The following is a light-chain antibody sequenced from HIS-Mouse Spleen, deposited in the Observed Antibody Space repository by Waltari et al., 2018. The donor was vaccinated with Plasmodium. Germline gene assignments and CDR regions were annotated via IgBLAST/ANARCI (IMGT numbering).Light chain of an antibody. CDR3: QQSYSTWT. CDR1: QSISSY. Sequence: DIQMTQSPSSLSASVGDRVTITCRASQSISSYLNWYQQKPGKAPKLLFYAASSLQSGVPSRFSGTGSGKDFTLTISSLQPEDFATYFCQQSYSTWTFGQGTKVEIK. CDR2: AAS. J-gene: IGKJ1*01. V-gene: IGKV1-39*01.